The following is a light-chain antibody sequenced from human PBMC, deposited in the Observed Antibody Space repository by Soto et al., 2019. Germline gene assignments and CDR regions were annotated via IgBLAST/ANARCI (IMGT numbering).Light chain of an antibody. CDR3: QQSWT. Sequence: DIQMTQSPSTLSASVGDRVTITCRASQSISSWLAWYQQKPGKAPKLLIYKASSLESGVPSRFSGSGSGTEFTLTISSLQPDDFATDYCQQSWTFCQGTKVEIK. CDR1: QSISSW. CDR2: KAS. V-gene: IGKV1-5*03. J-gene: IGKJ1*01.